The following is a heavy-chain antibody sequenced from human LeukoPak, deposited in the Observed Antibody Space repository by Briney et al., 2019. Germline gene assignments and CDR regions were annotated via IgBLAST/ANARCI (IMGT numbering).Heavy chain of an antibody. V-gene: IGHV3-23*01. Sequence: GGSLRLSCAASGFAFSSYAMSWVRQAPGNGLEWVSAISGSGGDTFYADSVKGRFTISRDNSKNTLCLQMNSLRAEDTAVYYCARGCSSTSCFDYYYYGMDVWGQGTTVTVSS. D-gene: IGHD2-2*01. CDR3: ARGCSSTSCFDYYYYGMDV. CDR1: GFAFSSYA. J-gene: IGHJ6*02. CDR2: ISGSGGDT.